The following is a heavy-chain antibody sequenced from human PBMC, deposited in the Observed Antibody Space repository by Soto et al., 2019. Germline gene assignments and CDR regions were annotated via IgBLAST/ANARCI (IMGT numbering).Heavy chain of an antibody. Sequence: QVQLQESGPGLVKPSQTLSLTCTVSGGSISSGGYYWSWIRQHPGKGLEWIGYIYYSGSTYYNPSLKSRVTISVDTSKNQFSLKLSSVTAAYTAVYYCARDIPLYGSGTYGMDVWGQGTTVTVSS. D-gene: IGHD3-10*01. CDR1: GGSISSGGYY. V-gene: IGHV4-31*03. CDR3: ARDIPLYGSGTYGMDV. CDR2: IYYSGST. J-gene: IGHJ6*02.